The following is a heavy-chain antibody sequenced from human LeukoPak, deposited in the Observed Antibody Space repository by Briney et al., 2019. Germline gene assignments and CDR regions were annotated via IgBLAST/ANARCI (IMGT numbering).Heavy chain of an antibody. Sequence: PSGTLSLTCTVSVGSISSRSYYWGWIRHPPGKGLEWIGSIYYSVGTYYNPSLKSRVPISVDTSKNQFTLRLSSVTDADTAVYYCASVYGDKSIWFDPWGQGILVTVSS. CDR1: VGSISSRSYY. CDR3: ASVYGDKSIWFDP. CDR2: IYYSVGT. D-gene: IGHD4-23*01. J-gene: IGHJ5*02. V-gene: IGHV4-39*01.